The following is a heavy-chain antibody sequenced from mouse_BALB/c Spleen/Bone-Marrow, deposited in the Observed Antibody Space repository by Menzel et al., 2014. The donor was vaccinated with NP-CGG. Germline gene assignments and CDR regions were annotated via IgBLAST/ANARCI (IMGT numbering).Heavy chain of an antibody. CDR1: GFNIXDTY. J-gene: IGHJ4*01. Sequence: EVQLQESGAELVKPGASVKLSCTASGFNIXDTYMHWVKQRPEQGLEWIGRIDPANGSTNFDPKFQGKATITADTSSNTAYLQLSSLTSEDTVVYYCARGTTVVSDYAMDYWGQGTSVTVSS. V-gene: IGHV14-3*02. D-gene: IGHD1-1*01. CDR2: IDPANGST. CDR3: ARGTTVVSDYAMDY.